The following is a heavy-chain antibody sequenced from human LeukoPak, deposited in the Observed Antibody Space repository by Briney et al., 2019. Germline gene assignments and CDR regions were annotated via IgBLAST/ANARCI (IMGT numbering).Heavy chain of an antibody. CDR1: GFTFSSYA. V-gene: IGHV3-23*01. Sequence: GGSLRLSCAASGFTFSSYAMSWVRQAPGKGLEWVSAISGSGTNTYYADSVKGRFTISRDNSKNSLYLQMNSLRAEDTAVYYCAKDGRVGKPYYYYYYMDVWGKGTTVTVSS. D-gene: IGHD7-27*01. J-gene: IGHJ6*03. CDR2: ISGSGTNT. CDR3: AKDGRVGKPYYYYYYMDV.